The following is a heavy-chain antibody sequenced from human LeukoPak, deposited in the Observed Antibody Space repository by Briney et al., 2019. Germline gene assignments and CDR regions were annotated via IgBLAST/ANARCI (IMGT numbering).Heavy chain of an antibody. CDR1: GYTFTDYF. D-gene: IGHD3-16*01. V-gene: IGHV1-2*02. CDR3: ARDNDSRDPPHFDY. J-gene: IGHJ4*02. CDR2: INPNSGGT. Sequence: ASVKVSCKASGYTFTDYFMHWVRQAPGQGLEWMGWINPNSGGTNFAQKFQGRVTMTRDTSISTAYMELSSLTSDDTAVYYCARDNDSRDPPHFDYWGQGTLVTVSS.